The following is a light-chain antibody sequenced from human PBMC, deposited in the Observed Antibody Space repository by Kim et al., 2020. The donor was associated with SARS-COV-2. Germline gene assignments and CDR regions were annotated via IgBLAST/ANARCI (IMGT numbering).Light chain of an antibody. CDR1: QSVSTNS. V-gene: IGKV3-20*01. CDR3: LQYGSSVQS. J-gene: IGKJ1*01. Sequence: EIVLTQSPGTLSLSPGERATLSCRASQSVSTNSLAWYQQKPGQAPRLLIYGASNRATGIPERVSGSGSGTDFTLTISRLEPEDFAVYYCLQYGSSVQSFGQGTKVDIK. CDR2: GAS.